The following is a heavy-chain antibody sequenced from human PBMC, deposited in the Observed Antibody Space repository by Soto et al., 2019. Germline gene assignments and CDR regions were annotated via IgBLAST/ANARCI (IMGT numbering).Heavy chain of an antibody. D-gene: IGHD6-19*01. CDR3: ARDSGYSSGWYGNDAFDI. J-gene: IGHJ3*02. V-gene: IGHV3-33*08. CDR2: IRGDGSNK. Sequence: PGGSLRLSCAASGFTFSSYAMSWVRQAPGKGLEWVAVIRGDGSNKYYADSVKGRFTISRDNSKNTLYLEMNSLRAEDTAVYYCARDSGYSSGWYGNDAFDIWGQGTMVTVSS. CDR1: GFTFSSYA.